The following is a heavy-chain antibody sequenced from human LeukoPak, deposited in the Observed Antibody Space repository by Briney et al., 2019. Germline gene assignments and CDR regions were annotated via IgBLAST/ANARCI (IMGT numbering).Heavy chain of an antibody. CDR3: ARVDVQFGTTYCFDY. Sequence: SETLSLTCVVYGGSFGGYYWSWIRQPPGKGLEWIGEINESGGTNYNPSLKSRVTMSVDTSKKQFSLKLSAVTAADTAVYYCARVDVQFGTTYCFDYWGQGTLVTVSS. D-gene: IGHD1-1*01. V-gene: IGHV4-34*01. J-gene: IGHJ4*02. CDR2: INESGGT. CDR1: GGSFGGYY.